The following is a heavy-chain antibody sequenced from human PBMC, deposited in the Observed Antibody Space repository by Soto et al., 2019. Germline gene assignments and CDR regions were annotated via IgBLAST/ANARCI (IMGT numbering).Heavy chain of an antibody. CDR2: ISWNSGSI. J-gene: IGHJ3*02. CDR3: AKNAVAVPRVYAFDI. Sequence: EVQLVESGGGLVQPGRSLRLSCAASGFTFDDYAMHWVRQAPGKGLEWVSGISWNSGSIGYADSVKGRVTICRDNAKYSLYLQMNSLRADDTALYYCAKNAVAVPRVYAFDIWGQGTMVTVSS. D-gene: IGHD6-19*01. CDR1: GFTFDDYA. V-gene: IGHV3-9*01.